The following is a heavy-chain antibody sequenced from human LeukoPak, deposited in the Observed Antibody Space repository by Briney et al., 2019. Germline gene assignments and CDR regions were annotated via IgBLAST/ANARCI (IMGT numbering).Heavy chain of an antibody. Sequence: GGSLRLSCAASGFTFSSYSMNWVRQAPGKGLEWVSSISSSSSYIYYADSVKGRFTVSRDNAKNSLYLQMNSLRAEDTAVYYCATWEQQLGVGFDYWGQGTLVTVSS. CDR1: GFTFSSYS. D-gene: IGHD6-13*01. J-gene: IGHJ4*02. CDR3: ATWEQQLGVGFDY. V-gene: IGHV3-21*01. CDR2: ISSSSSYI.